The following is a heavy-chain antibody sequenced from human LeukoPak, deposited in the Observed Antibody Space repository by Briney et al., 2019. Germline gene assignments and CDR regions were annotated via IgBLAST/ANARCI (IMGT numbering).Heavy chain of an antibody. CDR2: MYTSGST. V-gene: IGHV4-61*02. CDR3: ARGEKGSSSGSINY. D-gene: IGHD6-6*01. CDR1: GGSINSGTYY. Sequence: SQTLSLTCTVSGGSINSGTYYWSWIRQPAGKGLEWIVRMYTSGSTNYNPSRESRVTISVDTSKNQLSLKLSSVPAADTAVYYCARGEKGSSSGSINYWGQGTLATVYS. J-gene: IGHJ4*02.